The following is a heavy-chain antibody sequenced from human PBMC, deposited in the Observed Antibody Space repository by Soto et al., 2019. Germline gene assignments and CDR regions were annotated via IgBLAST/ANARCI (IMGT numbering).Heavy chain of an antibody. CDR1: GGSITSSNFY. Sequence: TSETLSLTCTVSGGSITSSNFYWGWVRQPPGKGLEWIGTLYSGGSAYYNASLKSRVAMSVDTSKNQFSLKVTSVTAADTAVYYCVKRSPGTMLDNWGQGTLVTVSS. CDR2: LYSGGSA. J-gene: IGHJ4*02. V-gene: IGHV4-39*01. CDR3: VKRSPGTMLDN.